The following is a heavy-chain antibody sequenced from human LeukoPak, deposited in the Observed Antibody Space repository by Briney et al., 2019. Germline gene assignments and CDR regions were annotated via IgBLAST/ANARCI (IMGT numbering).Heavy chain of an antibody. Sequence: PSETLSLTCTVSGGSISSGGYYWSWIRQHPGKGLEWIGYIYYSGSTYYNPSLKSRVTISVDTSKNQFSLKLSSVTAADTAVYYRARSITMVRGRNWFDPWGQGTLVTVSS. CDR2: IYYSGST. CDR1: GGSISSGGYY. V-gene: IGHV4-31*03. CDR3: ARSITMVRGRNWFDP. J-gene: IGHJ5*02. D-gene: IGHD3-10*01.